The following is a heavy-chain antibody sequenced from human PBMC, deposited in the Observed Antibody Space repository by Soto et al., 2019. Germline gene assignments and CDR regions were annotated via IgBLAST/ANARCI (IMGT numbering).Heavy chain of an antibody. CDR2: ISSSSSYI. D-gene: IGHD3-10*01. J-gene: IGHJ6*02. V-gene: IGHV3-21*01. CDR3: ARDLSGRYYYYYYYGMDV. Sequence: PGGSLRLSCAASGFTFSSYSMNWVRQAPGKGLEWVSSISSSSSYIYYADSVKGRFTISRDNAKNSLYLQMNSLRAEDTAVYYCARDLSGRYYYYYYYGMDVWGQGTTVTVSS. CDR1: GFTFSSYS.